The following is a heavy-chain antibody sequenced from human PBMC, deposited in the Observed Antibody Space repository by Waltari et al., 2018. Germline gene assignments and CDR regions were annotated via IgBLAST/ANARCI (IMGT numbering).Heavy chain of an antibody. CDR3: ARDLVLAAGTRDY. V-gene: IGHV3-33*01. CDR1: GFTFNTYG. D-gene: IGHD6-13*01. Sequence: QVQLVESGGGVVQPGRSLRLSCAASGFTFNTYGMHWVRQAPGKGLAWVAIIWSDGNTKYYADSVRGRFTISRDNSKNTLFLQMNSLRAEDTAVYYCARDLVLAAGTRDYWGQGTLVVVSS. CDR2: IWSDGNTK. J-gene: IGHJ4*02.